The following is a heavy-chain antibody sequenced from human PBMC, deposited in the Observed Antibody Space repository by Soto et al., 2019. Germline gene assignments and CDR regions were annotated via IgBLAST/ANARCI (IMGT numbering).Heavy chain of an antibody. V-gene: IGHV4-30-4*01. CDR2: IYYSGST. CDR3: ARVSGGPYNWNYGYYYYYYGMDV. CDR1: GGSISSADYY. D-gene: IGHD1-7*01. Sequence: SETLSLTCTVSGGSISSADYYWSWIRQPPGKGLEWIGYIYYSGSTYYTPSLRSRVTISVDPSKNQFSLKLSSVTAADTAVYYCARVSGGPYNWNYGYYYYYYGMDVWGQGAMVTVSS. J-gene: IGHJ6*01.